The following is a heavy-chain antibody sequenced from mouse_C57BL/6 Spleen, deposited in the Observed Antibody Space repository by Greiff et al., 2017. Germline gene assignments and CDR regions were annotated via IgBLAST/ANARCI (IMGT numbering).Heavy chain of an antibody. D-gene: IGHD1-1*01. CDR1: GYTFTDYE. J-gene: IGHJ3*01. V-gene: IGHV1-15*01. CDR2: IDPETGGT. Sequence: QVQLQQSGAELVRPGASVTLSCKASGYTFTDYEMHWVKQTPVHGLEWIGAIDPETGGTAYNQKFKGKAILTADKSSSTAYMELRSLTSEDSAVYYCTRGTTVVARPWFAYWGQGTLVTVSA. CDR3: TRGTTVVARPWFAY.